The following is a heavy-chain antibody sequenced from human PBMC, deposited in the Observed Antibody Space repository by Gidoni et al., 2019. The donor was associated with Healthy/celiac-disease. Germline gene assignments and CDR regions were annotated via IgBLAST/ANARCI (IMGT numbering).Heavy chain of an antibody. J-gene: IGHJ4*02. CDR3: ARLHSSGYYFIDY. V-gene: IGHV3-33*01. D-gene: IGHD3-22*01. CDR1: GFTFSSYG. Sequence: QVQLVESGGGVVQPGRSLRLSCAASGFTFSSYGMHWVRQAPGKGLEWVAVIWYDGSNKDYADSVKGRFTISRDNSKNTLYLQMNSLRSEDTAVYYCARLHSSGYYFIDYWGQGTLVTVSS. CDR2: IWYDGSNK.